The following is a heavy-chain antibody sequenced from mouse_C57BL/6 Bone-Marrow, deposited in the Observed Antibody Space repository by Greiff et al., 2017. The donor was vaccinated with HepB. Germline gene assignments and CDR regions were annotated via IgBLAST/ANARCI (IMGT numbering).Heavy chain of an antibody. Sequence: QVTLKESGPGILQPSQTLSLSCSFSGFSLSTFGMGVGWIRQPSGKGLVWLAHIWWDDDKYYNTALKSRLTISKDTSKNQVFLKIANVDTADTATDYCARIVDWGRGDYWGQGTTLTVSS. CDR2: IWWDDDK. V-gene: IGHV8-8*01. CDR3: ARIVDWGRGDY. D-gene: IGHD4-1*01. CDR1: GFSLSTFGMG. J-gene: IGHJ2*01.